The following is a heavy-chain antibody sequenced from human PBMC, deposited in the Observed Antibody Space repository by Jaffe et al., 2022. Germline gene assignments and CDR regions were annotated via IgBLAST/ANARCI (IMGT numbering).Heavy chain of an antibody. CDR1: GFTFGDYS. CDR2: IRSKAYGGTT. Sequence: EVQLVESGGGLVQPGRSLRLSCTTSGFTFGDYSMSWVRQAPGKGLEWVGFIRSKAYGGTTQYAASVKDRLTISRDDSKGIAYLQIKSLKTDDTAVYYCVRDSIAAAWGQGTLVIVSS. CDR3: VRDSIAAA. V-gene: IGHV3-49*04. J-gene: IGHJ5*02. D-gene: IGHD6-25*01.